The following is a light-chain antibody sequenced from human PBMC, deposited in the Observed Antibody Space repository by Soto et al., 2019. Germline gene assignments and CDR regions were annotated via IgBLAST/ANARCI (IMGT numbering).Light chain of an antibody. CDR2: GAS. Sequence: DIQMTQSPSSLSASVGDKVSITCRASQGISTSLNWYQHKPGKAPNLLIYGASSSQSGVPSRFSGSGSGTDFTLTITGRQPEDFATYHCQQSYSSPPTFGHGTKLEI. J-gene: IGKJ2*01. CDR1: QGISTS. CDR3: QQSYSSPPT. V-gene: IGKV1-39*01.